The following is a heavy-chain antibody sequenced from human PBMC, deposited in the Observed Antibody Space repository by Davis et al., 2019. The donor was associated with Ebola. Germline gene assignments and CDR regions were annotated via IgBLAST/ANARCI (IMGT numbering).Heavy chain of an antibody. D-gene: IGHD2-2*01. CDR3: VKDPNWAPGS. V-gene: IGHV3-23*01. J-gene: IGHJ5*02. CDR1: GFTFASYA. Sequence: GESLKISCAASGFTFASYAMIWVRQAPGKGLEYYADSVKGRFTVSRDNSRDTLYLQMNNLRVEDTALYYCVKDPNWAPGSWGLGTLVTVSS.